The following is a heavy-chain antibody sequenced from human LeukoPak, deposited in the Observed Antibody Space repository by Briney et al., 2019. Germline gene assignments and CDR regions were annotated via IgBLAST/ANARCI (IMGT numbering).Heavy chain of an antibody. Sequence: ASVKVSCKASGGTFSSYAINWVRQATGQGLEWMGWMNPNSGNTGYAQKFQGRVTITRNTSISTAYMELSSLRSEDTAVYYCARNSGWYGVSWGQGTLVSVSS. D-gene: IGHD6-19*01. V-gene: IGHV1-8*03. CDR2: MNPNSGNT. CDR3: ARNSGWYGVS. J-gene: IGHJ4*02. CDR1: GGTFSSYA.